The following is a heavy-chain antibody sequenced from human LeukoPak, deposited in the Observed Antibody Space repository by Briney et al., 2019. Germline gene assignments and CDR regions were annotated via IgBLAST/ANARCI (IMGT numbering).Heavy chain of an antibody. D-gene: IGHD3-22*01. CDR1: GDSISPYY. CDR3: ARHFTYYYDSSGYPRDAFDI. J-gene: IGHJ3*02. CDR2: IYYSGST. V-gene: IGHV4-59*08. Sequence: SETLSLTCTVSGDSISPYYWSWIRQSPGKGLVWIWYIYYSGSTNYNPSLKSRVTISIDMSKNQFSLKLSSVTAADTALYYCARHFTYYYDSSGYPRDAFDIWGQGTMVTVSS.